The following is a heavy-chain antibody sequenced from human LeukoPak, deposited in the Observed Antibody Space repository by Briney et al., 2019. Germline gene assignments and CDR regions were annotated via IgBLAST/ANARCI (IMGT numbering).Heavy chain of an antibody. CDR1: GFTFSRYG. J-gene: IGHJ3*02. D-gene: IGHD3-10*01. Sequence: QPGRSLTLSCAASGFTFSRYGMHWVRQAPGKGLEWVAVIWYDGSNEDYADSVKGRFTISRDNSKNTLYLQMNSLRAEDTAVYYCAREPYYASGSYYPIWGQGTLVTVSS. V-gene: IGHV3-33*01. CDR2: IWYDGSNE. CDR3: AREPYYASGSYYPI.